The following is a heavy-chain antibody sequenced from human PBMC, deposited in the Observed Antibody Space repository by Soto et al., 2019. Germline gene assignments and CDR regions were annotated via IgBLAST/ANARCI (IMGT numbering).Heavy chain of an antibody. Sequence: QVQLQQWGAGLLKPSETLSLTCAVYGGSFSGYYWSWIRQPPGKGLEWIGEINHSGSTNYNPSLKSRVTISVDPSTNQFSLKLSSVTAADTAVYYCASGKWRYFDYWGQGTLVTVSS. J-gene: IGHJ4*02. V-gene: IGHV4-34*01. CDR3: ASGKWRYFDY. CDR2: INHSGST. CDR1: GGSFSGYY. D-gene: IGHD1-26*01.